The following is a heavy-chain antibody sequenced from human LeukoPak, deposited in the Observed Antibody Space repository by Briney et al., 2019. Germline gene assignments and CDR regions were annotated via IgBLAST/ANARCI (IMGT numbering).Heavy chain of an antibody. D-gene: IGHD3-22*01. V-gene: IGHV3-30*03. CDR2: ISYDGSNK. CDR3: ARDRRYYDSSGYFAPGDY. Sequence: GGSLRLSCAASGFTFSSYGMHWVRQAPGKGLEWVAVISYDGSNKYYADSVKGRFTISRDNSKNTLYLQMNSLRAEDTAVYYCARDRRYYDSSGYFAPGDYWGQGTLVTVSS. J-gene: IGHJ4*02. CDR1: GFTFSSYG.